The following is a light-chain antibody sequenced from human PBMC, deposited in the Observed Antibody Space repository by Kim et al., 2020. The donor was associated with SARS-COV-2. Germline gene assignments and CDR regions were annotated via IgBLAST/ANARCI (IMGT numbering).Light chain of an antibody. Sequence: PGQTASIPGSGDKLGDKYSCWYQQKPGQSPVLVIYQDSKRPSGIPERFSGSNSGNTATLTISGAQTIDEADYYCQAWDSSTGVFGGGTQLTVL. CDR3: QAWDSSTGV. V-gene: IGLV3-1*01. CDR1: KLGDKY. CDR2: QDS. J-gene: IGLJ2*01.